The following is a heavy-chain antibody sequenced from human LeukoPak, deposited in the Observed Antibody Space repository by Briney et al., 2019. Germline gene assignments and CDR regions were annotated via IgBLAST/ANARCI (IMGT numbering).Heavy chain of an antibody. J-gene: IGHJ6*03. CDR2: IYYSGST. D-gene: IGHD4-17*01. CDR1: GGSISSSSYY. V-gene: IGHV4-39*01. Sequence: PSETLSLTCTVSGGSISSSSYYWGWIRQPPGKGLEWIGSIYYSGSTHYNPSLKSRVTISVDTSKNQFSLKLSSVTAADTAAYYCARHTYGDYYMDVWGKGTTVTVSS. CDR3: ARHTYGDYYMDV.